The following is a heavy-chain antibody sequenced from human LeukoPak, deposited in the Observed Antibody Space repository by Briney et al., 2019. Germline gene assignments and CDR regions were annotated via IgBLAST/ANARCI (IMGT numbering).Heavy chain of an antibody. CDR3: ARGLDHYGSGSYYPSGDNWFDP. J-gene: IGHJ5*02. D-gene: IGHD3-10*01. V-gene: IGHV1-69*13. Sequence: SVKVSCKASGGTFSSYAISWVRQAPGQGLEWMGGIIPIFGTANYAQKFQGRVTITADESTSTAYMELSSLRSEDTAVYYCARGLDHYGSGSYYPSGDNWFDPWGQGTLVTVSS. CDR2: IIPIFGTA. CDR1: GGTFSSYA.